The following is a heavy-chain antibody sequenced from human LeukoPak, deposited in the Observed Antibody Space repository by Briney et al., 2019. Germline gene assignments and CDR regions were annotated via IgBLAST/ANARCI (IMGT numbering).Heavy chain of an antibody. V-gene: IGHV3-30*02. CDR2: IRYDGSNK. CDR1: GFTFSTYA. CDR3: ARVFGTAMVNFDY. Sequence: GGSLRLSCAASGFTFSTYAMHWVRQAPGKGLKWVAFIRYDGSNKYYPDSVRGRFTISRDNSKNTLYLQMNSLRPEDTAVYYCARVFGTAMVNFDYWGQGTLVTVSS. J-gene: IGHJ4*02. D-gene: IGHD5-18*01.